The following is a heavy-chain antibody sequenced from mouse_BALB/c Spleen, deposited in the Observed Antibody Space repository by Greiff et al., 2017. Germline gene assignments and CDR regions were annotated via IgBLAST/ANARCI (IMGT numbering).Heavy chain of an antibody. CDR1: GYSITSDYA. CDR2: ISYSGST. CDR3: ARTGRGGPWFAY. J-gene: IGHJ3*01. V-gene: IGHV3-2*02. D-gene: IGHD4-1*01. Sequence: EVKLMESGPGLVKPSQSLSLTCTVTGYSITSDYAWNWIRQFPGNKLEWMGYISYSGSTSYNPSLKSRISITRDTSKNQFFLQLNSVTTEDTATYYCARTGRGGPWFAYWGQGTLVTVSA.